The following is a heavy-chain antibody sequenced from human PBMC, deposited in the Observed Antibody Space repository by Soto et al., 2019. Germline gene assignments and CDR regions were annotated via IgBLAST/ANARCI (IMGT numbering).Heavy chain of an antibody. D-gene: IGHD6-13*01. V-gene: IGHV1-69*01. CDR2: IIPILGTA. CDR3: ATRYSRPEKYFDY. CDR1: GGTFSSYA. Sequence: QVQLVQSGAEVKKPGSSVKVSCKASGGTFSSYAISWVRQAPGQGLEWMGGIIPILGTANYAQKFQGRVTITADESTSRAYMELSSLRSEDTAVYYCATRYSRPEKYFDYWGQGTLVTVSS. J-gene: IGHJ4*02.